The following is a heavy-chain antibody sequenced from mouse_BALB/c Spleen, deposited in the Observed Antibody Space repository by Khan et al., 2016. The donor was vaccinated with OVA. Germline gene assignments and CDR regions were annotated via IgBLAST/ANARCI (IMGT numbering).Heavy chain of an antibody. CDR1: GYSITSDYA. D-gene: IGHD2-14*01. V-gene: IGHV3-2*02. J-gene: IGHJ4*01. Sequence: EVQLQESGPGLVKPSQSLSLTCTVTGYSITSDYAWNWIRQFPGNKLEWMGYISSTGSTSYNPSLKSRISITRDTSKNQFFLQLKSVTTEDTATYYCARSIYYSYGYALDCWGRGTSVTVSS. CDR3: ARSIYYSYGYALDC. CDR2: ISSTGST.